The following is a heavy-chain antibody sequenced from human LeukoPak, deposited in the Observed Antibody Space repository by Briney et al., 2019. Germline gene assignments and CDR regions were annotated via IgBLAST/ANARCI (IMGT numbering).Heavy chain of an antibody. V-gene: IGHV4-4*07. D-gene: IGHD3-10*01. J-gene: IGHJ5*02. CDR3: ARGRGNSITLIRGARAYNWFDT. CDR1: GDSISYFY. CDR2: TSSSGNT. Sequence: SETLSLTCSVSGDSISYFYWSWIRQAAGKGLEWIGRTSSSGNTDYNASLKSRVTMSVDTSKNQFSLKLSSVTAADTAVYYCARGRGNSITLIRGARAYNWFDTWGQGTLVTVSS.